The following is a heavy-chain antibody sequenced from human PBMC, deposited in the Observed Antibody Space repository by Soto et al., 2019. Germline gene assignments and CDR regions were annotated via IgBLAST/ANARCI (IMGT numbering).Heavy chain of an antibody. CDR1: GFTFSNHW. CDR2: INYDGSDT. Sequence: EVQLVESRGGLVQPGGSLRLSCAASGFTFSNHWMHWVRQVPGKGLVWVSRINYDGSDTSHADSVEGRFTISIDNAKNTLYLQINSLRAEDTAVYYCARNKWGIDYWGQGTLVTVSS. CDR3: ARNKWGIDY. J-gene: IGHJ4*02. V-gene: IGHV3-74*01. D-gene: IGHD7-27*01.